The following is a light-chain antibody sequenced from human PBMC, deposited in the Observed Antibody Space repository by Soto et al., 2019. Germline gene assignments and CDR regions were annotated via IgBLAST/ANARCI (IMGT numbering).Light chain of an antibody. CDR1: QGVTTN. CDR2: DVS. V-gene: IGKV3-15*01. Sequence: EIIMTQSPGTLSVSPGERATLSCRAAQGVTTNFAWYQQKSGQSPRLLIYDVSNRATGVPARFSGSGSETDFTLTISGLRSEDSAVYFCQQYSNWPFSFGQGTRLEI. J-gene: IGKJ5*01. CDR3: QQYSNWPFS.